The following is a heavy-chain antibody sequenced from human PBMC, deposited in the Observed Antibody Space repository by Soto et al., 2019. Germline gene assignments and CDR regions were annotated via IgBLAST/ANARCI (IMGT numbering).Heavy chain of an antibody. CDR1: GGSISSSSYY. J-gene: IGHJ3*02. D-gene: IGHD6-19*01. CDR2: IYYSGST. Sequence: SETLSLTCTVSGGSISSSSYYWGWIRQPPGKGLEWIGSIYYSGSTYYNPSLKSRVTISVDTSKNQFSLKLSSVTAADTAVYYCAKKNGYSSGWYFRGAFDIWGQGTMVTVSS. CDR3: AKKNGYSSGWYFRGAFDI. V-gene: IGHV4-39*01.